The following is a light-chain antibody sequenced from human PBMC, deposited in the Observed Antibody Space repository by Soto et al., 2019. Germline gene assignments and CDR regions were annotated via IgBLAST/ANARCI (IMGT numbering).Light chain of an antibody. J-gene: IGLJ3*02. CDR1: SSDVGAFNY. V-gene: IGLV2-8*01. CDR3: SSYAGNNDGV. CDR2: EVT. Sequence: QSVLTQPPSASGSPGQSVTISCTGTSSDVGAFNYVSWYQQHPGKAPRLIIYEVTKRPSGVPDRFSGSKSGNTASLTVSGLQTEDEADYHCSSYAGNNDGVFGGGTKVTVL.